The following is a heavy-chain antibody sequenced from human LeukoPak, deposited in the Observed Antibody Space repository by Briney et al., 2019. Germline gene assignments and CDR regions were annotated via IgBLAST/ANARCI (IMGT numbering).Heavy chain of an antibody. V-gene: IGHV3-23*01. J-gene: IGHJ4*02. Sequence: GGSLRLSCAVSGITLSNYGMSWVRQAPGKGLEWVAGISGSGGSTNYADSVKGRFTISRDNPKNTLYLQMNSLRAEDTAVYFCAKRGVVIRVILVGFHKEAYYFDSWGQGAPVTVSS. D-gene: IGHD3-22*01. CDR2: ISGSGGST. CDR1: GITLSNYG. CDR3: AKRGVVIRVILVGFHKEAYYFDS.